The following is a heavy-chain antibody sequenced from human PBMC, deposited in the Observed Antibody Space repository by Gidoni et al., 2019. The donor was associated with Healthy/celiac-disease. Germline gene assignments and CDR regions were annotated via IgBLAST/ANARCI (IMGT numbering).Heavy chain of an antibody. CDR3: AKDIWQQLGAFDI. CDR2: ISWNSGSI. CDR1: GLPFDDYA. Sequence: EVQLVESGGGLVQPGRSLRLSCAASGLPFDDYAMHWVRQAPGKGLEWVSGISWNSGSIGYADSVKGRFTISRDNAKNSLYLQMNSLRAEDTALYYCAKDIWQQLGAFDIWGQGTMVTVSS. J-gene: IGHJ3*02. D-gene: IGHD6-13*01. V-gene: IGHV3-9*01.